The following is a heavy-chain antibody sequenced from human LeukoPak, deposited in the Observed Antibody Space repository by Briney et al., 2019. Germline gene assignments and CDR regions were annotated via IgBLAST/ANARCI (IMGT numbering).Heavy chain of an antibody. V-gene: IGHV1-2*02. CDR2: ISPNRGGT. CDR1: GYTFTDYY. J-gene: IGHJ4*02. CDR3: ARSDYGDYADFDY. D-gene: IGHD4-17*01. Sequence: RASVKVSCKAFGYTFTDYYIHWVRQAPGQGLEGMGWISPNRGGTNYPQKFRGRVTMTRETYINTAYMELSRLRSDDTAVYYCARSDYGDYADFDYWGQGTLVTVSS.